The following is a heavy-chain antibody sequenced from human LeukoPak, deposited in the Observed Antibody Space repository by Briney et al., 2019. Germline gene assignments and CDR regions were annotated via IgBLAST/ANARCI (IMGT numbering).Heavy chain of an antibody. D-gene: IGHD1-26*01. CDR1: GGSISSSSYY. CDR3: ARSGGWEYYFDY. J-gene: IGHJ4*02. V-gene: IGHV3-21*01. CDR2: ISSSSSYI. Sequence: ETLSLTCTVSGGSISSSSYYWGWVRQAPGKGLEWVSSISSSSSYIYYADSVKGRFTISRDNAKNSLYLQMNSLRAEDTAVYYCARSGGWEYYFDYWGQGTLVTVSS.